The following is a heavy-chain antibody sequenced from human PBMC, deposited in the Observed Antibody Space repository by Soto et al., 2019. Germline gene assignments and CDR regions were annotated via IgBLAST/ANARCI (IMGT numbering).Heavy chain of an antibody. V-gene: IGHV4-31*03. D-gene: IGHD4-17*01. CDR3: ARNGDYDLGYFQH. Sequence: PSETLSLTCTVSGCSISSGGYYWSWIRQHPGKGLEWIGYIYYSGSTYYNPSLKSRVTISVDTSKNQFSLKLSSVTAADTAVYYCARNGDYDLGYFQHWGQGTLVTVSS. J-gene: IGHJ1*01. CDR2: IYYSGST. CDR1: GCSISSGGYY.